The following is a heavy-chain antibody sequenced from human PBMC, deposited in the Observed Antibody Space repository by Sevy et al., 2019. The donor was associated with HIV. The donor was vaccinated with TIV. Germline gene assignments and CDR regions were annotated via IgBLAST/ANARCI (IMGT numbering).Heavy chain of an antibody. CDR1: GYTFTGYY. J-gene: IGHJ4*02. CDR3: ARDGFGSRSYFDY. V-gene: IGHV1-2*02. D-gene: IGHD3-16*01. CDR2: INPNSGGT. Sequence: ASVKVSCKASGYTFTGYYMHWVRQAPGQGLEWMGWINPNSGGTNYAQKFQGRVTMTRDRSISTAYMELSRLRSDDTAVYYCARDGFGSRSYFDYWGQGTLVTVSS.